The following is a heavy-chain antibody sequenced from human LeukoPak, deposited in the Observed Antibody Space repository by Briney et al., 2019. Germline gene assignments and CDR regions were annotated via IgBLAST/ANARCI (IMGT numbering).Heavy chain of an antibody. CDR3: ARGPGIAARAYYFDY. V-gene: IGHV3-21*01. J-gene: IGHJ4*02. Sequence: PGGSLRLSCAASGFTFSSYSMNWVRQTPGKGLEWVISISSSSSYIFYADSVKGRFTISRDNAKNSLYLQMNSLRAEDTAVYYCARGPGIAARAYYFDYWGQGTLVTVSS. D-gene: IGHD6-6*01. CDR2: ISSSSSYI. CDR1: GFTFSSYS.